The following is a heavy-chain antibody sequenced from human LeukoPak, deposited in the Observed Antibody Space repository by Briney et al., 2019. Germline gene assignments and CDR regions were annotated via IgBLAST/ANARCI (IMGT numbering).Heavy chain of an antibody. CDR2: ISAYNGNT. J-gene: IGHJ4*02. D-gene: IGHD2-15*01. CDR1: GYTFTSYG. CDR3: ARGGDCSGGSCYPHPFDY. V-gene: IGHV1-18*01. Sequence: GASVKVSCKASGYTFTSYGISWVRQAPGQGLEWMGWISAYNGNTKYSQKFQGRVTITRDTSASTAYMELSSLRAEDTAVYYCARGGDCSGGSCYPHPFDYWGQGTLVTVSS.